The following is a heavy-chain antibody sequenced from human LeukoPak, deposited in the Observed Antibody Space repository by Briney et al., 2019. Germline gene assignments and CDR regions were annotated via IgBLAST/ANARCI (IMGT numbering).Heavy chain of an antibody. CDR2: ISGSDST. J-gene: IGHJ4*02. Sequence: GGSLRLSCAASGFTFSSYAMSWVRQAPGKGLEWVSGISGSDSTYHVDSVKGRFTISRDNSKNTLYLQMNSLRAEDTAVYYCAKEAKNTFFGVVPPPSFDYWGQGTLVTVSS. CDR3: AKEAKNTFFGVVPPPSFDY. D-gene: IGHD3-3*01. CDR1: GFTFSSYA. V-gene: IGHV3-23*01.